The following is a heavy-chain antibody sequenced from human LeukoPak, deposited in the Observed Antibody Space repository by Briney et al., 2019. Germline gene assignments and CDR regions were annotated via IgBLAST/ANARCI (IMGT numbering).Heavy chain of an antibody. CDR2: IYHSRTT. D-gene: IGHD3-3*01. CDR3: ARLTGDFWSGYDTDWYFDL. Sequence: LRLSCAASGFTFSSYAMSWVRQPPGKGLEWIGYIYHSRTTYYNPSLKGRVTISVDTSKNQFSLKLSSVTAADTAVYYCARLTGDFWSGYDTDWYFDLWGRGTLVTVSS. CDR1: GFTFSSYA. J-gene: IGHJ2*01. V-gene: IGHV4-30-2*03.